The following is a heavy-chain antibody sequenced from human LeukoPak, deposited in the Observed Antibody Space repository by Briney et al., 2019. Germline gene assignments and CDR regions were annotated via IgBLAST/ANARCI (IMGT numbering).Heavy chain of an antibody. D-gene: IGHD6-19*01. CDR3: ARQAILEVAGDRRFDP. Sequence: SQTLSLTCAISGDSVSSNSAAWNWIRQSPSRGLEWLGRTYYRSKWYNDYAVSVKSRITINPDTSKNQFSLQLNSVTPEDTAVYYCARQAILEVAGDRRFDPWGQGTLVTVSS. CDR2: TYYRSKWYN. CDR1: GDSVSSNSAA. J-gene: IGHJ5*02. V-gene: IGHV6-1*01.